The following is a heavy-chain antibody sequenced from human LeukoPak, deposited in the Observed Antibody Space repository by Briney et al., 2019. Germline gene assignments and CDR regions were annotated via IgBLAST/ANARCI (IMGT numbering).Heavy chain of an antibody. CDR3: ARDLFGYSSGPYYFDY. Sequence: ASVKVSCKASGYTFTSYGISWVRQAPGQGLEWMGWISAYNGNTNYAQKLQGRVTMTTDTSTSTAYMELRSLRSDATAVYYCARDLFGYSSGPYYFDYWGQGTLVTVSS. D-gene: IGHD6-19*01. V-gene: IGHV1-18*01. J-gene: IGHJ4*02. CDR1: GYTFTSYG. CDR2: ISAYNGNT.